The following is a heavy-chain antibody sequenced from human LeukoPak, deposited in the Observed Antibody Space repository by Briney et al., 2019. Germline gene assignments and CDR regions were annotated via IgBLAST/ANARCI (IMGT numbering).Heavy chain of an antibody. CDR1: GFTFSSYW. Sequence: PGGSLRLSCAASGFTFSSYWMRWVPQAPGKGLVWVSRINSDGSSTSYADSVKGRFTISRDNAKNTLYLQMNSLRAEDTAVYYCARDRCSGGSCYANDYWGQGTLVTVSS. CDR3: ARDRCSGGSCYANDY. J-gene: IGHJ4*02. CDR2: INSDGSST. D-gene: IGHD2-15*01. V-gene: IGHV3-74*01.